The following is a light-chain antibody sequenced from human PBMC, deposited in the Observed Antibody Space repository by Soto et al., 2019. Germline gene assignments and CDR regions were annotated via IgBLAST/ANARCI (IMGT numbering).Light chain of an antibody. CDR3: QQYCSSSWT. Sequence: EIVLTQSPGTLSLSPGERATLSCRASQSISSSDLAWYQHRPGQAPRLLIYAASSRATGIPVRFSGSGSGTDFTLSISRLEPEDFAVYYCQQYCSSSWTFGQGTKVDIK. CDR2: AAS. J-gene: IGKJ1*01. CDR1: QSISSSD. V-gene: IGKV3-20*01.